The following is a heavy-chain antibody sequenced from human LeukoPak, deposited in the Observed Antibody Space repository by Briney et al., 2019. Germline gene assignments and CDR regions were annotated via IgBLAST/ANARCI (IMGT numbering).Heavy chain of an antibody. CDR2: IHYTGKP. CDR3: ARFGVDYDMDV. CDR1: GGSISGHY. D-gene: IGHD3-16*01. V-gene: IGHV4-59*11. Sequence: TSETLSLTCSVSGGSISGHYWTWIRQPPGKGLEWIGQIHYTGKPDYNPSLKSRITISVGTSKNQVSLQVSSVTAADSAIYYCARFGVDYDMDVWGYGTTVTVFS. J-gene: IGHJ6*03.